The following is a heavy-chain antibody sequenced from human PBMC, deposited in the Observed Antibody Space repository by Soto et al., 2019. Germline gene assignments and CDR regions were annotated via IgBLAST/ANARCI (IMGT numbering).Heavy chain of an antibody. CDR3: ARDPGSGSYYGWFDP. V-gene: IGHV4-59*01. D-gene: IGHD3-10*01. J-gene: IGHJ5*02. Sequence: SVTLSLTCTVSGGSISRYYWNWIRQPPGKGLEWIGYIYYSGSTNYNPSLKSRVTISVDTSKNQFSLKLSSVTAADTAVYYCARDPGSGSYYGWFDPWGQRTLVTV. CDR1: GGSISRYY. CDR2: IYYSGST.